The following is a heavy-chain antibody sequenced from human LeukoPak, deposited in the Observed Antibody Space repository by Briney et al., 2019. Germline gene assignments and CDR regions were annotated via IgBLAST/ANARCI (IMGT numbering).Heavy chain of an antibody. CDR3: ARDSFPYYYDSSGYYFDY. CDR2: ISSSSSYI. J-gene: IGHJ4*02. D-gene: IGHD3-22*01. CDR1: GFTFSSYS. Sequence: GGSLRLSCAASGFTFSSYSMNWVRQAPGKGLEWVSSISSSSSYIYYVDSVKGRFTISRDNAKNSLYLQMNSLRAEDTAVYYCARDSFPYYYDSSGYYFDYWGQGTLVTVSS. V-gene: IGHV3-21*01.